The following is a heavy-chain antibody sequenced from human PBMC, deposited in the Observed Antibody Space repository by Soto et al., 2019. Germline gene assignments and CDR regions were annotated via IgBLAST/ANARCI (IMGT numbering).Heavy chain of an antibody. CDR1: GFTFSSYA. Sequence: QVQLVESGGGVVQPGRSLRLSCAASGFTFSSYAMHWVRQAPGKGLEWVAVISYDGSNKYYADSVKGRFTISRDNSKNTLYLQMNSLRAEDTAVYYCARGSVTMVRGALDVWGQGTTVTVSS. CDR2: ISYDGSNK. CDR3: ARGSVTMVRGALDV. V-gene: IGHV3-30-3*01. D-gene: IGHD3-10*01. J-gene: IGHJ6*02.